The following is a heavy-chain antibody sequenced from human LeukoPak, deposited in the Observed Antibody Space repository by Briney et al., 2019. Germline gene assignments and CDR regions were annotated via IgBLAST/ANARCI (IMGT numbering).Heavy chain of an antibody. V-gene: IGHV1-18*01. CDR2: ISAYSRNT. Sequence: ASVKVSCKASSYTFTSYGISWVRQAPGQGLEWMGWISAYSRNTNYAQKLQGRVTMTTDTSTSTAYMELRSLRSDDTAVYYCARDGCRNYYDSSGYYFPIGFDPWGQGTLVTVSS. CDR1: SYTFTSYG. CDR3: ARDGCRNYYDSSGYYFPIGFDP. D-gene: IGHD3-22*01. J-gene: IGHJ5*02.